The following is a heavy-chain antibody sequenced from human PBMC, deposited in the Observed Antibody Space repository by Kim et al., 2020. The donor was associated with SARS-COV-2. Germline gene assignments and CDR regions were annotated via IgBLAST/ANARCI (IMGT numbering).Heavy chain of an antibody. CDR3: ARDRVDSSGYRPYYYYYMDV. J-gene: IGHJ6*03. CDR2: ISSSGSTI. CDR1: GFTFSDYY. D-gene: IGHD3-22*01. Sequence: GGSLRLSCAASGFTFSDYYMSWIRQAPGKGLEWVSYISSSGSTIYYADSVKGRFTISRDNAKNSLYLQMNSLRAEDTAVYYCARDRVDSSGYRPYYYYYMDVWGKGTTVTVSS. V-gene: IGHV3-11*01.